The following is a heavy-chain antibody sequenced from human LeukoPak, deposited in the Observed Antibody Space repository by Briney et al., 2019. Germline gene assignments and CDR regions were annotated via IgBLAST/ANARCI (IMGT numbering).Heavy chain of an antibody. V-gene: IGHV3-15*01. CDR2: IKSKTGGGTT. D-gene: IGHD6-13*01. CDR1: GFIFNNAW. J-gene: IGHJ6*03. Sequence: GGSLRLSCAASGFIFNNAWMSLVRQAPGKGLEWVGRIKSKTGGGTTDYAAPVKGRFTISRDDSKNTLYLQMNSLKTEDTAVYYCTTGPLQDSSSWYREYYYYMDVWGKGTTVTVSS. CDR3: TTGPLQDSSSWYREYYYYMDV.